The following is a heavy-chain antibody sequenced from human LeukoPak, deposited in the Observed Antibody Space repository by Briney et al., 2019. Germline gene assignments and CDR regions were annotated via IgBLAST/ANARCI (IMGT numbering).Heavy chain of an antibody. D-gene: IGHD5-12*01. V-gene: IGHV4-34*01. CDR2: INHSGST. J-gene: IGHJ4*02. CDR3: AGANSGYEPLDY. Sequence: PSETLSLTCAVSGGSFSGYYWSWIRQPPGKGLEWIGEINHSGSTNYNPSLKSRVTISVDTSKNQFSLKLSSVTAADTAVYYCAGANSGYEPLDYWGQGTLVTVSS. CDR1: GGSFSGYY.